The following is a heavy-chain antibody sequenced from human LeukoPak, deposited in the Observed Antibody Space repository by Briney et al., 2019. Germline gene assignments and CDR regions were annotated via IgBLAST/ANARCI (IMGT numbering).Heavy chain of an antibody. J-gene: IGHJ5*02. V-gene: IGHV4-39*07. CDR1: GGSISSSSYY. Sequence: SETLSLTCTVSGGSISSSSYYRGWIRQPPGKGLEWIGSIYYSGSTYYNPSLKSRVTISVDTSKNQFSLKLSSVTVADTAVYYCARDYVGADPLNWFDLWGPGTLVTVSS. D-gene: IGHD1-26*01. CDR3: ARDYVGADPLNWFDL. CDR2: IYYSGST.